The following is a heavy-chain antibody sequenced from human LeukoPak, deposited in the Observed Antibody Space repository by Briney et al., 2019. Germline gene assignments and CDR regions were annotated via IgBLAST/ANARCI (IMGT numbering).Heavy chain of an antibody. V-gene: IGHV6-1*01. CDR1: GDSVSSNSAA. Sequence: PSQTLSLTCAISGDSVSSNSAAWNWIRQSPSRGLEWLGRTYYRSKWYNDYAVSVKSRITINPDTSKNQFSLKLSSVTAADTAVYYCARGFGGKIKIRGPLDYWGQGTLVTVSS. J-gene: IGHJ4*02. D-gene: IGHD3-16*01. CDR3: ARGFGGKIKIRGPLDY. CDR2: TYYRSKWYN.